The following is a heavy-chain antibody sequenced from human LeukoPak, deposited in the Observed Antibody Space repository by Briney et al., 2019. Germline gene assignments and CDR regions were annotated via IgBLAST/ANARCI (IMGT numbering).Heavy chain of an antibody. D-gene: IGHD3-3*01. CDR3: ARESSLLRSTDY. CDR1: GGSISSGSYY. CDR2: IYTSGST. Sequence: SETLSLTCTVSGGSISSGSYYWSWIRQPAGKGLEWIGRIYTSGSTNYNPSLKSRVIISVDTSKNQFSLKLSSVTAVDTAVYYCARESSLLRSTDYWGQGTLVTVSS. V-gene: IGHV4-61*02. J-gene: IGHJ4*02.